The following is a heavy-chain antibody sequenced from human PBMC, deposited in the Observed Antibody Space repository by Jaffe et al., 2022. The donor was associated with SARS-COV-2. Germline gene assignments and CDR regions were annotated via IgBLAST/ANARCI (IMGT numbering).Heavy chain of an antibody. CDR2: ISYTGNT. CDR1: GGSISSGIYH. Sequence: QLQESGPGLVKPWETLSLTCTVSGGSISSGIYHWGWVRQVPGKGLEWIGSISYTGNTYYSLSLKSRLTISIDTSRSQFSLRLSSLTAADTAMYYCTGEYSSSPGYWGQGILVTVSS. J-gene: IGHJ4*02. D-gene: IGHD6-13*01. V-gene: IGHV4-39*01. CDR3: TGEYSSSPGY.